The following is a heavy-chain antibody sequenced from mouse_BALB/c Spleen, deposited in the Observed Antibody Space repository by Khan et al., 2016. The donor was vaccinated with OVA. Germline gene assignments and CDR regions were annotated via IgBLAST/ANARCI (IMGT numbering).Heavy chain of an antibody. CDR1: GYSITRDYA. Sequence: EVQLQESGPGLVKPSQSLSLTCTVTGYSITRDYAWNWIRQFPGNKLEWLGFISYSGNTNYNPSLKSRISITRDTSKNQFFLQLNSVTTEDTATYYCARICGGDFDYWGQGTTLTFSS. V-gene: IGHV3-2*02. J-gene: IGHJ2*01. CDR2: ISYSGNT. CDR3: ARICGGDFDY.